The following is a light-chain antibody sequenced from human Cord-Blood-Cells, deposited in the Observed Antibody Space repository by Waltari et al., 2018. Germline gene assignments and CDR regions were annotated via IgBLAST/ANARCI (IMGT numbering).Light chain of an antibody. CDR3: CSYAGSYAIVV. V-gene: IGLV2-11*01. Sequence: QPALTQPRSVSGSPGQSVTISCTGTSSDVVGYNYVSWYQQHPGKAPKHMIYDVGKRRSGVPERFSGSKAGNTASLTIPGLQAEDEADYDGCSYAGSYAIVVFGGGTKLTVL. CDR2: DVG. J-gene: IGLJ2*01. CDR1: SSDVVGYNY.